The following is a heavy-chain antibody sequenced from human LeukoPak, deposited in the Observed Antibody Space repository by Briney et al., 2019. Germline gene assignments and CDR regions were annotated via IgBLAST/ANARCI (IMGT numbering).Heavy chain of an antibody. CDR2: INHSGST. D-gene: IGHD3-22*01. CDR3: ARGNPDYYDSSGYYYVVDY. V-gene: IGHV4-34*01. CDR1: GGSFSGYY. Sequence: SETLSLTCAVYGGSFSGYYWSWIRQPPGKGLEWIGEINHSGSTNYNPSLKSRVTLSVDTSKNQFSLKLSSVTAADTAVYYCARGNPDYYDSSGYYYVVDYWGQGTLVTVSS. J-gene: IGHJ4*02.